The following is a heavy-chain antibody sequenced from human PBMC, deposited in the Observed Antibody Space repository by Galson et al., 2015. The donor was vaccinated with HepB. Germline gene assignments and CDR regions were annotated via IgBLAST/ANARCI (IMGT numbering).Heavy chain of an antibody. Sequence: SLRLSCAASGFTFSDYYMSWVRQAPGKGLEWVSYISSSSSYTNYADSVKGRFTISRDNAKNSLYLQMNSLRAEDTAVYYCARGGNVGSYYSDAFDIWGQGTMVTVSS. CDR1: GFTFSDYY. D-gene: IGHD1-26*01. CDR2: ISSSSSYT. CDR3: ARGGNVGSYYSDAFDI. V-gene: IGHV3-11*05. J-gene: IGHJ3*02.